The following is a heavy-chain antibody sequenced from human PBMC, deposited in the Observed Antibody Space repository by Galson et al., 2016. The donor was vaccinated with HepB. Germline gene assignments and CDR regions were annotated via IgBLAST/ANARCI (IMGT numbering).Heavy chain of an antibody. V-gene: IGHV3-30*18. D-gene: IGHD3-10*01. CDR3: AKDPYYGSDRGYGMDV. Sequence: SLRLSCAASGFRFGSYGMHWVRQAPGKGLEWVAYIPLDGSNKYYRDSVKGRFTISRGNSKNTVYLQMNSLRAEDTAVYYCAKDPYYGSDRGYGMDVWGQGTTVTVSS. CDR1: GFRFGSYG. J-gene: IGHJ6*02. CDR2: IPLDGSNK.